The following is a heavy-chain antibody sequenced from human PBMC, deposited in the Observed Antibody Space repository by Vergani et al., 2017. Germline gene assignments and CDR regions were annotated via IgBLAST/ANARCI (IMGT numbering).Heavy chain of an antibody. CDR2: ISSSSSTI. J-gene: IGHJ2*01. D-gene: IGHD4-17*01. CDR3: AREREGYGDYELSFEDWYFDL. Sequence: EVQLVESGGGLVQPGGSLRLSCAASGFTFSSYSMNWVRQAPGKGLEWVSYISSSSSTIYYADSVKGRFTISRDNAKNSLYLQMNSLRAEDTAVYYCAREREGYGDYELSFEDWYFDLWGRGTLVTVSS. V-gene: IGHV3-48*04. CDR1: GFTFSSYS.